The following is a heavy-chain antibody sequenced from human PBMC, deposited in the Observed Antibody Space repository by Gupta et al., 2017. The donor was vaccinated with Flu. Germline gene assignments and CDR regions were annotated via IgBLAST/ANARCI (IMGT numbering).Heavy chain of an antibody. D-gene: IGHD2-15*01. V-gene: IGHV4-34*01. Sequence: EINHSGSTNYNPSLKSRVTISVDTSKNQFSLKLSSVTAADTAVYYCARGRGKGYCSGGSCYDRLSGAEYFQHWGQGTLVTVSS. CDR3: ARGRGKGYCSGGSCYDRLSGAEYFQH. CDR2: INHSGST. J-gene: IGHJ1*01.